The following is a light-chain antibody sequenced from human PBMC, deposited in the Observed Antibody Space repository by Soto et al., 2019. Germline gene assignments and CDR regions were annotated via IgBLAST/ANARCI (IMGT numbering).Light chain of an antibody. V-gene: IGLV2-14*01. Sequence: SVLTQPASVSGSPGQSITISCTGTSSDVGGYNYVSWYQQHPGKAPKLMIYEVGNRPSGVSNRFSGSKSGNTASLTISGLQAEDEADYYCSSYTSSSYYVFGTGTKVTVL. CDR2: EVG. CDR1: SSDVGGYNY. CDR3: SSYTSSSYYV. J-gene: IGLJ1*01.